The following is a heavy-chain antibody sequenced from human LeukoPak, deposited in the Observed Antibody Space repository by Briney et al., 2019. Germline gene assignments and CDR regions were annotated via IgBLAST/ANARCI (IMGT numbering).Heavy chain of an antibody. CDR1: GFTFSNYA. Sequence: ESGGSLRLSCAASGFTFSNYAMSWVRQAPGKGLEWVSTISSSGGSTDYVDSVKGRFTISRDNSKNTLYLQMSSLRAEDTAVYFCALRTTGGAFDIWGQGTMVTVSS. J-gene: IGHJ3*02. CDR3: ALRTTGGAFDI. D-gene: IGHD1-1*01. V-gene: IGHV3-23*01. CDR2: ISSSGGST.